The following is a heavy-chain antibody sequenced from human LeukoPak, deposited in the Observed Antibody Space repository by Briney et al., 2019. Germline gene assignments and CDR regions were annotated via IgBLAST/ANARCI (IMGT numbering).Heavy chain of an antibody. D-gene: IGHD4-17*01. CDR2: ISYDGSNK. V-gene: IGHV3-30*18. CDR1: GFTFSSYG. Sequence: GGSLRLSCAASGFTFSSYGMHWVRQAPAKGLEWVAIISYDGSNKYYADSVKGRFTISRDNSKNTLHLQMNSLRAEDTAVYYCAKSTTVTQRGYFDYWGQGTLVTVSS. CDR3: AKSTTVTQRGYFDY. J-gene: IGHJ4*02.